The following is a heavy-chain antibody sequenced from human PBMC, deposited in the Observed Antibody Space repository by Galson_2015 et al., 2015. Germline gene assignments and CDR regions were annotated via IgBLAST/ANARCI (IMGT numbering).Heavy chain of an antibody. CDR1: GYTFTSYG. CDR2: ISAYNGNT. CDR3: ARDFGAGRYYYYMDV. V-gene: IGHV1-18*01. J-gene: IGHJ6*03. Sequence: SVKVSCKASGYTFTSYGISWVRQAPGQGLEWMGWISAYNGNTNYAQKLQGRVTMTTDTSTSTAYMELRSLRSDDTAVYYCARDFGAGRYYYYMDVWGKGTTVTVSS. D-gene: IGHD3-10*01.